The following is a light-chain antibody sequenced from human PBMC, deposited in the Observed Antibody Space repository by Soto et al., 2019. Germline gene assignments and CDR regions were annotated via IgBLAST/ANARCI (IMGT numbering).Light chain of an antibody. V-gene: IGKV1-39*01. CDR2: AAS. CDR3: QQSHSTLWT. CDR1: QSISTF. J-gene: IGKJ1*01. Sequence: EIHMTQSPSSLSASVGDRVTITCRASQSISTFLNWYQQKPGKAPELLIYAASSLPSGVPSRFSGSGSGTDFTLTNSSLQPGDIATYFCQQSHSTLWTVGQGTKVEIK.